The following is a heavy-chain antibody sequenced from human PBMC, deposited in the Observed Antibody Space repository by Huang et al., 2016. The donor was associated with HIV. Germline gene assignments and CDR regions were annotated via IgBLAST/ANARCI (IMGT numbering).Heavy chain of an antibody. CDR1: GFILSNYG. J-gene: IGHJ4*02. V-gene: IGHV3-30*02. CDR2: IRNERSKK. CDR3: ARGDYYDSSGYHPGYFDY. Sequence: VQLMESGGGVVQPGGSLRLSCAASGFILSNYGMHWVRQAPGKGLELVASIRNERSKKDYGDAVKGRFTIARDKSKNTLFVQMSSLRTEDTAVYYCARGDYYDSSGYHPGYFDYWGQGTLVTVSS. D-gene: IGHD3-22*01.